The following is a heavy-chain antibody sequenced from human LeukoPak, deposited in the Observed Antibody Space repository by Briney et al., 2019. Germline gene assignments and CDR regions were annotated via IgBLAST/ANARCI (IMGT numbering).Heavy chain of an antibody. CDR1: GYTFTSYG. CDR2: ISAYNGNT. D-gene: IGHD6-19*01. V-gene: IGHV1-18*01. CDR3: ARVVGSSGWYEEGYFDY. Sequence: ASVKVSCKASGYTFTSYGISWVRQAPGQGLEWMGWISAYNGNTNYAQKLQGRVTMTTDTSTSTAYMELRSLRSDDTAVYYCARVVGSSGWYEEGYFDYWGQGTLVTVSS. J-gene: IGHJ4*02.